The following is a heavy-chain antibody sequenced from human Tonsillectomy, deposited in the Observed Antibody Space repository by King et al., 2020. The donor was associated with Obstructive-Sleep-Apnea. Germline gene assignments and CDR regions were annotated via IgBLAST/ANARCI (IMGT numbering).Heavy chain of an antibody. CDR3: ATYGDYVDYFDY. D-gene: IGHD4-17*01. J-gene: IGHJ4*02. V-gene: IGHV4-34*01. CDR1: GGSFSVYY. Sequence: VQLQQWGAGLLKPSETLSLTCAVYGGSFSVYYWSWIRQPPGKGLEWIGEITHSGSTNYNPSLKSRVTISVDTSKNQFSLKLTSVTAADTAVYYCATYGDYVDYFDYWGQGTLVTVSS. CDR2: ITHSGST.